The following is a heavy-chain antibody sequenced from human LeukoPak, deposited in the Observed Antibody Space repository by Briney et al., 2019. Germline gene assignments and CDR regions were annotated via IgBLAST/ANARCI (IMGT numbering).Heavy chain of an antibody. D-gene: IGHD2-2*01. CDR1: GLIFSSYS. CDR2: ISDISNYI. CDR3: ATVVPTTIPNFDY. J-gene: IGHJ4*02. V-gene: IGHV3-21*01. Sequence: GGSLRLSCAASGLIFSSYSMNWVRQAPGKGLEWVSSISDISNYIYYADSVKGRFTISRDNAKNSLYLRMNSLRAEDTALYYCATVVPTTIPNFDYWGQGTLVTVSS.